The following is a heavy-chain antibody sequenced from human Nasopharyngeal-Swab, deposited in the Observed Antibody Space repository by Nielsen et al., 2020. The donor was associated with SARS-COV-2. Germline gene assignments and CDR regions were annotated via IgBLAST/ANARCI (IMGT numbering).Heavy chain of an antibody. D-gene: IGHD3-10*01. J-gene: IGHJ6*02. Sequence: SETLSLTCAVYGGSFSGYYWSWIHQPPGKGLEWIGEINHSGSTNYNPSLKSRVTISVDTSKNQFSLKLSSVTAADTAVYYCARKVVRGTIYYYYGMDVWGQGTTVTVSS. CDR3: ARKVVRGTIYYYYGMDV. V-gene: IGHV4-34*01. CDR2: INHSGST. CDR1: GGSFSGYY.